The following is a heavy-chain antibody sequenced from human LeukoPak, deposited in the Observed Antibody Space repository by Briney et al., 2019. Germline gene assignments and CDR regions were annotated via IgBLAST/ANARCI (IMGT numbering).Heavy chain of an antibody. D-gene: IGHD3-3*01. CDR2: ISSSGSTI. CDR3: TRQVWSRTYTQRAFDI. V-gene: IGHV3-48*03. J-gene: IGHJ3*02. CDR1: GFTFSSYE. Sequence: GGSLRLSCAASGFTFSSYEMNWVRQAPGKGLEWVSYISSSGSTIYYADSVKGRFTISRDNAKNSLFLQMNSLRAEDTAFYYCTRQVWSRTYTQRAFDIWGQGTTVTVSS.